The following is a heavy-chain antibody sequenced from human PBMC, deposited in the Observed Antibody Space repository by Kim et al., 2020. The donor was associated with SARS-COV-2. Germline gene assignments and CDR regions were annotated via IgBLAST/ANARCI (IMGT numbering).Heavy chain of an antibody. CDR2: IKQDGSEK. CDR1: GFTFGNYW. D-gene: IGHD3-10*01. J-gene: IGHJ4*02. V-gene: IGHV3-7*01. Sequence: GGSLRLSCAASGFTFGNYWMSWVRQTPGKGLEWVAKIKQDGSEKYYLDSVRGRFTISRDNAMNSLYLQMNSLRAEDAAMYYCAKSYGSGNYYTDYWGQGTLVTGSS. CDR3: AKSYGSGNYYTDY.